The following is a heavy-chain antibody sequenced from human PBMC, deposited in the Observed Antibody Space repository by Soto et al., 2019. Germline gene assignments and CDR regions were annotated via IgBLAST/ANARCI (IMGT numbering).Heavy chain of an antibody. CDR1: GFSFTSYA. V-gene: IGHV3-23*01. CDR3: ARVGYGDLAQ. Sequence: EVNLLESGGGLLQPGGSLRLSCVASGFSFTSYAMAWVRQAPGMGLERVCTVTLSGDYTYYADPVKGRFTISRDNSKNTVYPQLSRLRADDTGVYYCARVGYGDLAQWGQGTWVTVSS. J-gene: IGHJ4*02. CDR2: VTLSGDYT. D-gene: IGHD4-17*01.